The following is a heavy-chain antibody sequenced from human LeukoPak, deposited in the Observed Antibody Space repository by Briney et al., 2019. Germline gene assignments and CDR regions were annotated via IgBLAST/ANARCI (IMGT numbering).Heavy chain of an antibody. Sequence: SETLSLTCAVSGVSITTNNYYWGWIRQPPGKGLEWIGTIYYSGATYYNPSLESRVSISVDTSKNQFSLKVSSVTAADTAVYYCARGIGRLQYDILTGGFGVWGQGTTVTVSS. CDR3: ARGIGRLQYDILTGGFGV. CDR2: IYYSGAT. V-gene: IGHV4-39*07. D-gene: IGHD3-9*01. CDR1: GVSITTNNYY. J-gene: IGHJ6*02.